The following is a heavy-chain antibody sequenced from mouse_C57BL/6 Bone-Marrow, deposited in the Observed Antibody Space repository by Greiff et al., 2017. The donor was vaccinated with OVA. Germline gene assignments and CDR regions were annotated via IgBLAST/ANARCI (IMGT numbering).Heavy chain of an antibody. CDR3: ARPPYGYDDGWYFDV. D-gene: IGHD2-2*01. CDR2: IHPNSGST. J-gene: IGHJ1*03. V-gene: IGHV1-64*01. Sequence: QVQLQQPGAELVKPGASVKLSCKASGYTFTSYWMHWVKQRPGQGLEWIGMIHPNSGSTNDNEKFKSKATLTVDKSSSTAYMQLSSLTSEDSAVYYCARPPYGYDDGWYFDVWGTGTTVTVSS. CDR1: GYTFTSYW.